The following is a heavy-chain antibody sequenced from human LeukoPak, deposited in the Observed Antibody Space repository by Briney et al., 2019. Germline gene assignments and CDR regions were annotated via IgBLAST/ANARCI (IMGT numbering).Heavy chain of an antibody. D-gene: IGHD2-2*01. V-gene: IGHV3-11*01. CDR3: ASNGGYCSSTSCPIYYYYYYMDV. Sequence: GGSLRLSCAASGFTFSDYYMSWIRQAPGKGLEWVSYISSSGSIIYYADSVKGRFTISRDNAKSSLYLQLNSLRAEDTAVYYCASNGGYCSSTSCPIYYYYYYMDVWGKGTTVTVSS. CDR2: ISSSGSII. J-gene: IGHJ6*03. CDR1: GFTFSDYY.